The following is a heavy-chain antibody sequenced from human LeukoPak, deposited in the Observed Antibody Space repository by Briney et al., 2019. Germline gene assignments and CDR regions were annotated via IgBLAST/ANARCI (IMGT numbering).Heavy chain of an antibody. J-gene: IGHJ4*02. CDR1: SGSVTNYY. D-gene: IGHD3-22*01. V-gene: IGHV4-34*01. CDR3: ARRKRMTMVVVGMGPLDY. Sequence: PSETLSLTCAVYSGSVTNYYWTWIRQPPGKKLEWIGEINYSETTNYNPSFESRVTMSVDASKRQFSLKMSSVTAADTAVYYCARRKRMTMVVVGMGPLDYWGQGILVTVSS. CDR2: INYSETT.